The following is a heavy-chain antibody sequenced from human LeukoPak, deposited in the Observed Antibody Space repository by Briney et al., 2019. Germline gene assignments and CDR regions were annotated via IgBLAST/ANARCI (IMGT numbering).Heavy chain of an antibody. Sequence: PSETLSLTCTVSGGSISSYYWGWIRQPPGKGLEWIGYIYYSGSTNYNPSLKSRVTISVDTSKNQFSLKLSSVTAADTAVYYCARGGEYYYDSSGYFFWGQGTLVTVSS. CDR1: GGSISSYY. J-gene: IGHJ4*02. V-gene: IGHV4-59*01. D-gene: IGHD3-22*01. CDR2: IYYSGST. CDR3: ARGGEYYYDSSGYFF.